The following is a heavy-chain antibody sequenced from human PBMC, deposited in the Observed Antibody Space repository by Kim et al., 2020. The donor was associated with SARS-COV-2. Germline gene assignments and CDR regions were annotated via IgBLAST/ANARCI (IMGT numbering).Heavy chain of an antibody. CDR3: AKLFGARLTFYYMDV. D-gene: IGHD3-3*01. J-gene: IGHJ6*03. V-gene: IGHV3-23*01. CDR2: ISGSGGST. Sequence: GGSLRLSCAPSGFTFSSYAMSWVRQTPGKGLECVSAISGSGGSTYYADSVKGRFTISRDNSKNTLYLQMSSLRAEDTAVYYCAKLFGARLTFYYMDVWRKEHTLTVPS. CDR1: GFTFSSYA.